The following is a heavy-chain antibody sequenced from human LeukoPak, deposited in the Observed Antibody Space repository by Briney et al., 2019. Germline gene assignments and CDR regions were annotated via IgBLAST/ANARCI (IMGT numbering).Heavy chain of an antibody. Sequence: SETLSLTCTVSGGSISSGDYYWSWIRQPPGKGLEWIGYIYYSGSTYYNPSLKSRVTISVDTSKNQFSLKLSSVTAADTAVYYCARVLGYYDSSGYYWLQVPDAFDTWGQGTMVTVSS. CDR1: GGSISSGDYY. J-gene: IGHJ3*02. CDR2: IYYSGST. D-gene: IGHD3-22*01. CDR3: ARVLGYYDSSGYYWLQVPDAFDT. V-gene: IGHV4-30-4*01.